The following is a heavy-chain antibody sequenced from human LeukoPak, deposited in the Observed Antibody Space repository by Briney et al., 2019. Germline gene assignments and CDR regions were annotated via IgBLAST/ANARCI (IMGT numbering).Heavy chain of an antibody. CDR1: GFTFSSYG. J-gene: IGHJ3*02. CDR3: ARLCIVGTKSAFDI. Sequence: GGSLRLSCAASGFTFSSYGMNWVRQAPGKGLEWVSFISSNNINYADSVKGRFTISRDNAKKSLYLQMNSLRAEDTAVYYCARLCIVGTKSAFDIWGQGTMVTVSS. V-gene: IGHV3-21*01. D-gene: IGHD1-26*01. CDR2: ISSNNI.